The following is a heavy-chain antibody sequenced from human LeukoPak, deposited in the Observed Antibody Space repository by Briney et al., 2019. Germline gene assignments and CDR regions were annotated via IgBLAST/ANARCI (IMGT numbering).Heavy chain of an antibody. CDR3: ARKSGSSGYPFDY. CDR2: ITSSSGAI. Sequence: AGGSLRLSCAASGFAFSSYSMNWVRQAPGKGLEWVSYITSSSGAIYYADSVKGRFTISRDNAKNSLYLQMNSLRAEDTAVYYCARKSGSSGYPFDYWGQGTVVTVSS. D-gene: IGHD3-22*01. V-gene: IGHV3-48*01. CDR1: GFAFSSYS. J-gene: IGHJ4*02.